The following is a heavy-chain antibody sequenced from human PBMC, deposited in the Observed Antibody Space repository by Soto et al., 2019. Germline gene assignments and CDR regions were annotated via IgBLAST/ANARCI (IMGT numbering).Heavy chain of an antibody. CDR1: GFTFSHYG. Sequence: QVQLVESGGGVVQPGTSLRLSCAASGFTFSHYGIHWVRQAPGKGLEWVAVTWSSGRREDYADSVRGRFTVSRDNSKTTVYLQMNKLRVEDTAVYYCAKDDDTSSHYSLLDFRGQGTLVTVSS. CDR2: TWSSGRRE. V-gene: IGHV3-33*06. CDR3: AKDDDTSSHYSLLDF. D-gene: IGHD3-22*01. J-gene: IGHJ4*02.